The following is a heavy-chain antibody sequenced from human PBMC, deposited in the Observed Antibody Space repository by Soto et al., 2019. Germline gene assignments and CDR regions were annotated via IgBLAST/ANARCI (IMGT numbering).Heavy chain of an antibody. CDR3: ARQHYYGSGTYYNPYFDY. Sequence: PSQTLSLTCDISGDSVSSNNVAWNWIRQSPSRGLEWLGRTYYRSKWYNDYAISVKSRIIVNPDTSKNRFSLQLNSVTTEDTAMYYCARQHYYGSGTYYNPYFDYWGQGTMVTVSS. V-gene: IGHV6-1*01. J-gene: IGHJ4*02. CDR2: TYYRSKWYN. CDR1: GDSVSSNNVA. D-gene: IGHD3-10*01.